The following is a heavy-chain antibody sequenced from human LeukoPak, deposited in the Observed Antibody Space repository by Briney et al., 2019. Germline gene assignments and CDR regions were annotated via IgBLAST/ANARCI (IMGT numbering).Heavy chain of an antibody. CDR3: ATQWELHPAF. CDR2: ITRSGSAK. CDR1: GFTFSSYS. J-gene: IGHJ4*02. D-gene: IGHD1-26*01. V-gene: IGHV3-48*01. Sequence: GRSLRLSCAASGFTFSSYSMNWVRQAPGKGLEWVSYITRSGSAKYYADAVKGRFTISRDNAKNSLYLQMNSLRAEDTAVYYCATQWELHPAFWGQGTLVTVSS.